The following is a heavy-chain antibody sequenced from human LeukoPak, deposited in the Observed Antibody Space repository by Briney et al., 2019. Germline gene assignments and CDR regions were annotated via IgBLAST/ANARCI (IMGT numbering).Heavy chain of an antibody. CDR2: ISAYNGNT. CDR3: AREIRGVAAAGTNYYYYMDV. V-gene: IGHV1-18*01. CDR1: GYTFTTYG. J-gene: IGHJ6*03. Sequence: ASVRVSCKASGYTFTTYGISWVRQAPGQGLEWMGWISAYNGNTNYAQKLQGRVTMTTDTSTSTAYMELRSLRSDDTAVYYCAREIRGVAAAGTNYYYYMDVWGKGTTVTVSS. D-gene: IGHD6-13*01.